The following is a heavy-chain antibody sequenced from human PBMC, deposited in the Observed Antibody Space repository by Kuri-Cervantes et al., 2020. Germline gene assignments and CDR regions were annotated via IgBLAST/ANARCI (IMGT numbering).Heavy chain of an antibody. CDR1: GFTFSSYS. V-gene: IGHV4-59*05. D-gene: IGHD6-19*01. CDR2: IYYSGST. J-gene: IGHJ4*02. Sequence: GSLRLSCAASGFTFSSYSMNWVRQAPGKGLEWIGSIYYSGSTYYNPSLKSRVTISVDTSKNQFSLKLSSVTAADTAVYYCASRDLGWAIDYWGQGTLVTVSS. CDR3: ASRDLGWAIDY.